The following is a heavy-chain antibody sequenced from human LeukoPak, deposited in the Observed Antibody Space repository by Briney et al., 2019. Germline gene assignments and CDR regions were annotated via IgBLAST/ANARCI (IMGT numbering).Heavy chain of an antibody. J-gene: IGHJ6*02. D-gene: IGHD6-13*01. CDR2: MNPNSGNT. CDR3: ARRVSAAGVHYYGMDV. CDR1: GYTFTSYD. Sequence: ASVNVSCKASGYTFTSYDINWVRQATGQGLEWMGWMNPNSGNTGYAQKFQGRVTMTRNTSISTAYMELSSLRSEDTAVYYCARRVSAAGVHYYGMDVWGQGTTVTVSS. V-gene: IGHV1-8*01.